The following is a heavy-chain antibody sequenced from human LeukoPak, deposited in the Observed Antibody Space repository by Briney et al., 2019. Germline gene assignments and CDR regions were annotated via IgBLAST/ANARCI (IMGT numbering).Heavy chain of an antibody. D-gene: IGHD2-2*01. CDR3: ARFALWDCSSTSCPDY. CDR2: IYSGGST. J-gene: IGHJ4*02. CDR1: GFTVSSNY. V-gene: IGHV3-53*01. Sequence: GGSLRLSCAASGFTVSSNYMSWVRQAPGKGLEWVSVIYSGGSTYYADSVKGRFTISSDNSKNTLYLQMNSLRAEDTAVYYCARFALWDCSSTSCPDYWGQGTLVTVSS.